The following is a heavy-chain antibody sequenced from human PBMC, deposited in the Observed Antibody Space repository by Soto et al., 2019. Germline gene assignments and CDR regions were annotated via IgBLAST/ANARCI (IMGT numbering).Heavy chain of an antibody. D-gene: IGHD1-26*01. V-gene: IGHV3-23*01. CDR3: AKDLRGGSYFPFDY. J-gene: IGHJ4*02. Sequence: GGSLRLSCAASGFTFSSYAMSWVRQAPGKGLEWVSAISGGGGSTYYADSVKGRFTISRDNSKNTLYLQMDSLRAEDTAVYYCAKDLRGGSYFPFDYWGQGTLVTVSS. CDR1: GFTFSSYA. CDR2: ISGGGGST.